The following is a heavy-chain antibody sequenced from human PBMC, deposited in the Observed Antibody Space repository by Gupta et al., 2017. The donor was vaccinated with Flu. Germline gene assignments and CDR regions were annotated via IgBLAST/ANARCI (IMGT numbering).Heavy chain of an antibody. CDR3: AKDLLSPGITWIQPLDY. D-gene: IGHD5-18*01. J-gene: IGHJ4*02. CDR2: ISGSGGST. CDR1: GFTFSSYA. V-gene: IGHV3-23*01. Sequence: EVQLLESGGGLVQPGGSLRLSCAASGFTFSSYAMSWVRQAPGKGLEWVSAISGSGGSTYYADSVKGRFTISRDNSKNTLYLQMNSLRAEDTAVYYCAKDLLSPGITWIQPLDYWGQGTLVTVSS.